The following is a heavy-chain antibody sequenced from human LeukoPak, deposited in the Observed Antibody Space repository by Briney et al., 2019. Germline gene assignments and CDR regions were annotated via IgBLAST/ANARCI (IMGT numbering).Heavy chain of an antibody. CDR2: RIPIGNEK. CDR3: ARYLYPAVGAAFDI. CDR1: GFRLECDW. D-gene: IGHD2-8*02. V-gene: IGHV3-7*01. J-gene: IGHJ3*02. Sequence: GESLTLSCAPSGFRLECDWLIWLRQAPGKGLEWVAKRIPIGNEKSSATSVTGRFTTSRDTGKNSLYLQLNSLRAEDTAVYYCARYLYPAVGAAFDIWGQGTMVTVS.